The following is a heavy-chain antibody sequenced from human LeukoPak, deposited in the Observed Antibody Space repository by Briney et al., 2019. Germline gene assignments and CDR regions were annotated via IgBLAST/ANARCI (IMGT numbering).Heavy chain of an antibody. CDR2: IGGGGAT. J-gene: IGHJ4*02. CDR3: ARHSSQGTFAN. Sequence: QSGGSLRLSCLGSGFTFSTSAMSWARHAPGKGLEWVSAIGGGGATYYADSVKGRFTISRDSSRNTLYLQMNSLRADDTAVYNCARHSSQGTFANWGQGTLVTVSS. V-gene: IGHV3-23*01. CDR1: GFTFSTSA. D-gene: IGHD1-1*01.